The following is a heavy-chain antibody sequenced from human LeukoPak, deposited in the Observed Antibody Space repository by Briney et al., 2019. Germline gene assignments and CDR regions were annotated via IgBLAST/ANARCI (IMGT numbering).Heavy chain of an antibody. D-gene: IGHD4-17*01. CDR2: ISYSGGNT. J-gene: IGHJ6*03. CDR3: AKVGTTVTTYYYYYMDV. V-gene: IGHV3-23*01. CDR1: GFTFSSYA. Sequence: GGSLRLSCAASGFTFSSYAMSWVRQTPGKGLEWVSSISYSGGNTYYADSVKGRFTISRDNSKNTLYLQMNSLRAEDTALYYCAKVGTTVTTYYYYYMDVWGKGTTVTVSS.